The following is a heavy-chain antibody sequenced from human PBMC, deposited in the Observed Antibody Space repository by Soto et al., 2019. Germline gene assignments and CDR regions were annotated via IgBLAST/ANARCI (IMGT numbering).Heavy chain of an antibody. D-gene: IGHD4-4*01. CDR3: ARVDEPTVTTLDYGMDV. Sequence: QVQLVQSGAEVKKPGASVKVSCKASGYTFTSYGISWVRQAPGQGLEWMGWISAYNGNTNYAQKLQGRVTMTTDTSTSTAYMELRSLRSDDTAVYYCARVDEPTVTTLDYGMDVWCQGTTVTVSS. J-gene: IGHJ6*02. CDR2: ISAYNGNT. V-gene: IGHV1-18*04. CDR1: GYTFTSYG.